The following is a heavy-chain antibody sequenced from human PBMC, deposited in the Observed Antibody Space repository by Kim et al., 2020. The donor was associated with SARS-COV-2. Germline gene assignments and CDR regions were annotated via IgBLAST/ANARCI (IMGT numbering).Heavy chain of an antibody. D-gene: IGHD3-10*01. J-gene: IGHJ6*02. CDR1: GFIFSAYG. Sequence: GGSLRLSCAASGFIFSAYGIHWVRQAPGKGLEWVAIIWHDGGQKYYADSVKGRFTISRDNSKKTLSLEMNSLRAEDTAVYYCSRDSRSGYFGLGSYYYGMDVWGPGTTVTVSS. CDR2: IWHDGGQK. CDR3: SRDSRSGYFGLGSYYYGMDV. V-gene: IGHV3-33*08.